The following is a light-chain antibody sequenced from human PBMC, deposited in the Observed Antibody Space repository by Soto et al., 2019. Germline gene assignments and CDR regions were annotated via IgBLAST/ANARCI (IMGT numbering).Light chain of an antibody. CDR1: QGIRND. Sequence: DIQMTQSPSSLSASVGDRVTITCRASQGIRNDLGWYQQKPGKAPKRLSYAASSLQSVVPSRFSGSGSGTEFSVTFCSLQPQDFATYYFLQYNSYPRTFGQGTKVEI. V-gene: IGKV1-17*01. CDR2: AAS. J-gene: IGKJ1*01. CDR3: LQYNSYPRT.